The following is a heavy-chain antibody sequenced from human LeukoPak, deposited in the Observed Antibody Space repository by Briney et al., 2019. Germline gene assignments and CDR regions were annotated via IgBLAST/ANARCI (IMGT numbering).Heavy chain of an antibody. CDR2: ISSSSSYI. D-gene: IGHD3-22*01. J-gene: IGHJ4*02. CDR3: ARDRVHYYDSSVHFDC. Sequence: PGGSLRLSCAASGFTFSSYSMNWVRQAPGKGLEWVSSISSSSSYIYYADSVKGRFTISRDNAKNSLYLQMNSLRAEDTAVYYCARDRVHYYDSSVHFDCWGQGTLVTVSS. CDR1: GFTFSSYS. V-gene: IGHV3-21*01.